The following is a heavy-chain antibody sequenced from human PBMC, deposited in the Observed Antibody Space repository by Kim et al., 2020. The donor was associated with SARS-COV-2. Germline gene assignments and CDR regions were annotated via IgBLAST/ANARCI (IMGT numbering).Heavy chain of an antibody. J-gene: IGHJ6*02. D-gene: IGHD5-18*01. CDR2: ISSSSSYI. CDR3: AKLDRYSYGKPSYGMDV. V-gene: IGHV3-21*01. CDR1: GFTFSSYS. Sequence: GGSLRLSCAASGFTFSSYSMNWVRQAPGKGLEWVSSISSSSSYIYYADSVKGRFTIYRDNAKNSLYLQMNSLTAEDTAVYYCAKLDRYSYGKPSYGMDVWGQATTGTVSS.